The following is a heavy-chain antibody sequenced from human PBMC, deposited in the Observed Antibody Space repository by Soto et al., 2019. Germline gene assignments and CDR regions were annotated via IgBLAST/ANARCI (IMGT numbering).Heavy chain of an antibody. J-gene: IGHJ6*03. V-gene: IGHV3-48*01. Sequence: GGSLRLSCAASGFTFSSYSMNWVRQAPGKGLEWVSYISSSSSTIYYADSVKGRFTISRDNAKNSLYLQMNSLRAEDTAVYYCARDAADEYYYYYYMDVWGKGTTVTVSS. CDR2: ISSSSSTI. CDR1: GFTFSSYS. CDR3: ARDAADEYYYYYYMDV.